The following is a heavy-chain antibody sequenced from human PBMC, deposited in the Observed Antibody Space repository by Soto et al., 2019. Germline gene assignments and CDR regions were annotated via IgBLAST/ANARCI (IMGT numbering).Heavy chain of an antibody. CDR2: IYSGGST. Sequence: GGSLRLSCAASGFTVSSNYMSWVRQAPGKGLEWVSVIYSGGSTYYADSVKGRFTISRDNSKNTLYLQMTSLRAEDTAVYYCARTQDNWNYQFDYWGQGTLVTV. CDR3: ARTQDNWNYQFDY. J-gene: IGHJ4*02. D-gene: IGHD1-7*01. CDR1: GFTVSSNY. V-gene: IGHV3-53*01.